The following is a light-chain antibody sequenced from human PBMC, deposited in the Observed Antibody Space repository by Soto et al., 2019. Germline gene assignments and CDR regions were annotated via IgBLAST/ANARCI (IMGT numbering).Light chain of an antibody. V-gene: IGKV1-39*01. J-gene: IGKJ2*01. CDR2: AAS. Sequence: DIQMTQSPSSLSASVGDRVTITCRASQSISNYLNWYQQKPGKAPKLLIYAASSLQSGVPSRFSVSGSGTDFTLTISSLQPEDFATYYCQQSYSSPYTFGQGTKLEIK. CDR3: QQSYSSPYT. CDR1: QSISNY.